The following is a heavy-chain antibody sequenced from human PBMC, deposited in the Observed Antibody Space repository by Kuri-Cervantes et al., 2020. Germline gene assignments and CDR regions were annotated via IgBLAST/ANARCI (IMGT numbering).Heavy chain of an antibody. CDR2: ISSSGSTI. J-gene: IGHJ3*02. CDR3: AREADTAMAHDAFDI. D-gene: IGHD5-18*01. Sequence: GGSLRLSCAASGFTFSDYYMSWIRQAPGKGLEWVSYISSSGSTIYYADSVKGRFTISRDNSKNTLYLQMNSLRAEDTAVYYCAREADTAMAHDAFDIWGQGTMVTVSS. V-gene: IGHV3-11*04. CDR1: GFTFSDYY.